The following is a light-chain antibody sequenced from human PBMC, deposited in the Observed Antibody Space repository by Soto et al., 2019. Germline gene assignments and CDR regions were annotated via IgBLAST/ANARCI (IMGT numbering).Light chain of an antibody. V-gene: IGLV1-51*01. CDR2: DNN. CDR1: SSNIGNNY. CDR3: GTLDSSLSAVV. J-gene: IGLJ2*01. Sequence: QSVLTQPPSVSAAPGQKVTISCSGSSSNIGNNYVSWYQQLPGTAPKLLIYDNNKRPSGIPDRFSGSKSGTSATLGITGLQTGDEADYYCGTLDSSLSAVVFGGGTKLPVL.